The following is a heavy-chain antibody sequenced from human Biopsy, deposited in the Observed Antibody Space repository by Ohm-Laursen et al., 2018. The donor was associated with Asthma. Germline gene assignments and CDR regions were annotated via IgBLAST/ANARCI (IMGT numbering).Heavy chain of an antibody. CDR2: VTSSSSYI. V-gene: IGHV3-21*01. D-gene: IGHD7-27*01. CDR1: GFTFSGYT. Sequence: SLRLSCTASGFTFSGYTMNWVRQAPGKGLEWVSSVTSSSSYIFYADSVKGRFTISRDNVRNSLYLQMNSLRAGDTAVYYCARDAPTGGYVDYWGQGTLVTVSS. CDR3: ARDAPTGGYVDY. J-gene: IGHJ4*02.